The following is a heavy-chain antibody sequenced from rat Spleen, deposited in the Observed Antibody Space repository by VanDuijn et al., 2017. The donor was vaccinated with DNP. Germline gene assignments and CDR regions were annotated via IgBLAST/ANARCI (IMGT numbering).Heavy chain of an antibody. D-gene: IGHD1-3*01. J-gene: IGHJ2*01. CDR1: GFSLTDYS. CDR2: ISSGGST. V-gene: IGHV2-19*01. Sequence: QVQLKESGPGLVQPSQTLSLTCTVSGFSLTDYSVHWVRQPPGKVLEWIAAISSGGSTYYNSALKSRLSVSRDTSKSQVLLKMNSLQTEDTAIYFCTRDWGSGSHHFDYWGQGVLVTVSS. CDR3: TRDWGSGSHHFDY.